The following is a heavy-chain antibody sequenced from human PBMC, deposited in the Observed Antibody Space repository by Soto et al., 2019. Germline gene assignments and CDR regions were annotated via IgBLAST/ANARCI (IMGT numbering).Heavy chain of an antibody. V-gene: IGHV3-66*04. CDR3: ARHGYNYGGGYFDY. CDR2: IYSGGST. D-gene: IGHD5-18*01. Sequence: EVQLVESGGGLVQPGGSLRLSCAASGVTVSSNYMSWVRQAPGKGLEWVSVIYSGGSTYYADSVKGRFTISRDNSKYTLYLQMIGVSAEDTAVYYCARHGYNYGGGYFDYWGQGTLVTVSS. CDR1: GVTVSSNY. J-gene: IGHJ4*02.